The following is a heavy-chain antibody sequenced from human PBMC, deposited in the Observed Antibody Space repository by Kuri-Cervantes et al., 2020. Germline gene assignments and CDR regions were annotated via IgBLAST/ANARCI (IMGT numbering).Heavy chain of an antibody. Sequence: ASVKVSCKASGYTFTGYYMHWVRQAPGQGLEWMGWINPNSGGTTYAQKFQGRVTMTEDTSTDTAYMELTSLRSDDTAVYYCATLRAQDGSSFDYWGQGTLVTVSS. J-gene: IGHJ4*02. CDR1: GYTFTGYY. V-gene: IGHV1-2*02. CDR3: ATLRAQDGSSFDY. D-gene: IGHD6-13*01. CDR2: INPNSGGT.